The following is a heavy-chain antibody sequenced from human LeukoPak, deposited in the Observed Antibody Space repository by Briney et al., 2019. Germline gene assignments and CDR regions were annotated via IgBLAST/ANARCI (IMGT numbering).Heavy chain of an antibody. CDR1: GYTSTNYG. J-gene: IGHJ4*02. Sequence: ASVKVSCKASGYTSTNYGISWVRQAPGQGLEWMGWISTHNGTTNYAQKVQGRVTMTTDTSTSTVYMELRSLTSDDTAMYYCARDKLLSGLIIIPFDYWGQGSLVTVSS. V-gene: IGHV1-18*01. CDR3: ARDKLLSGLIIIPFDY. D-gene: IGHD3/OR15-3a*01. CDR2: ISTHNGTT.